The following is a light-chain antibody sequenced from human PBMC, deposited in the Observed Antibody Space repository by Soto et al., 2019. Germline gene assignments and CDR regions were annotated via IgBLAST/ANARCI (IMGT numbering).Light chain of an antibody. CDR2: KAS. J-gene: IGKJ1*01. Sequence: DIQVTQSPSTLSASVGDRVTINCRASQNINDWLAWYQQKSGKAPKVLIYKASSLESGVPSRFSGSGSGTEFTLTISSLRTEDFATYYCQQYGANSPWTFGQGTKVEIK. CDR3: QQYGANSPWT. V-gene: IGKV1-5*03. CDR1: QNINDW.